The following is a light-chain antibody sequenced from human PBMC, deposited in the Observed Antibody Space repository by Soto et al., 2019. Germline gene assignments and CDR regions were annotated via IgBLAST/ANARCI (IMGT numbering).Light chain of an antibody. CDR3: QSADSSGTYWV. CDR2: TDT. J-gene: IGLJ3*02. CDR1: ALPNQY. Sequence: SYELTQPPSVSVSPGQTARITCSGDALPNQYASWYQQKPGQAPVLVIYTDTERPSGIPERFSGSSSGTTVTLTISGVQAEDEADYYCQSADSSGTYWVFGGGTKVTVL. V-gene: IGLV3-25*03.